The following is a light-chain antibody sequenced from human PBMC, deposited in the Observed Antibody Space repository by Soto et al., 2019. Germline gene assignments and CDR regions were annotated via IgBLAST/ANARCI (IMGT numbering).Light chain of an antibody. CDR3: QHYNNWPPWT. Sequence: EIVMTQSPATLSVSPGERATLSCRASQSVSRDLAWYQQKPGQAPRLLIYDISTRATGIPTRFSGSGSGTEFTLTISSLQSEDFAVYYRQHYNNWPPWTFGQGTKVEIK. V-gene: IGKV3D-15*01. CDR1: QSVSRD. J-gene: IGKJ1*01. CDR2: DIS.